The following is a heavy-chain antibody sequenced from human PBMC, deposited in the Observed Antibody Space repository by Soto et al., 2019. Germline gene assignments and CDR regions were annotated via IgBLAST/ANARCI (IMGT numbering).Heavy chain of an antibody. CDR3: AKDGASSKRYGMDV. CDR1: GFTFSSYS. Sequence: GGSLRLSCAASGFTFSSYSMNWVRQAPGKGLEWVSSISSSSSYIYYADSVKGRFTISRDNAKNSLYLQMNSLRAEDTAVYYCAKDGASSKRYGMDVWGQGTTVTVSS. J-gene: IGHJ6*02. V-gene: IGHV3-21*04. CDR2: ISSSSSYI. D-gene: IGHD1-26*01.